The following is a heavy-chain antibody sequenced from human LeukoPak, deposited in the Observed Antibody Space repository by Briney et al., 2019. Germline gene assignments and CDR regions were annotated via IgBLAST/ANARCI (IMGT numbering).Heavy chain of an antibody. CDR3: AREGDIVLMVYATTDAFDI. J-gene: IGHJ3*02. CDR2: IYTSGST. V-gene: IGHV4-4*07. Sequence: KPSETLSLTCTVSGGSISSYYWSWIRQPAGKGLEWIGRIYTSGSTNYNPSLKSRVTMSVDTSKNQFSLKLSPVTAADTAVYYCAREGDIVLMVYATTDAFDIWGQGTMVTVSS. D-gene: IGHD2-8*01. CDR1: GGSISSYY.